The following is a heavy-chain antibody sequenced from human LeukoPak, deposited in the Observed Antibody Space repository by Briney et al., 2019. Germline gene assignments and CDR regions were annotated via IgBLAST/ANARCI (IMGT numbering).Heavy chain of an antibody. D-gene: IGHD2-2*01. V-gene: IGHV3-11*01. J-gene: IGHJ3*02. CDR3: ATSGGQDIVVVPAAASDAFDI. CDR2: ISSSGSTI. CDR1: GFTFSDYY. Sequence: PGGSLRLSCAASGFTFSDYYMSWIRQAPGKGLEWVSYISSSGSTIYYADSVKGRFTISRDNAKNSLYLQMNSLRAEDTAVYYCATSGGQDIVVVPAAASDAFDIWGQGTMVTVSS.